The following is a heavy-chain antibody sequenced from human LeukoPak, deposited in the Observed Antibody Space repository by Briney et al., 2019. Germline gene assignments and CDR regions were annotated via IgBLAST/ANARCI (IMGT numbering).Heavy chain of an antibody. V-gene: IGHV2-70*11. Sequence: SGPTLVNPTQTLTLTCTFSGFSLSTSGMCVSWIRQPPGKALEWLARIDWDDDKYYSTSLKTRLTISKDTSKNQVVLTMTNMDPVDTATYYCARTPVVTASSYYYYYYMDVWGKGTTATVSS. CDR2: IDWDDDK. D-gene: IGHD4-23*01. CDR1: GFSLSTSGMC. J-gene: IGHJ6*03. CDR3: ARTPVVTASSYYYYYYMDV.